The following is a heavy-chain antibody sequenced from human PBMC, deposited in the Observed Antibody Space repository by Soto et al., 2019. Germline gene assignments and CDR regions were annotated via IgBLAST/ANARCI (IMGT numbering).Heavy chain of an antibody. CDR3: AREPAAIRRAFDI. CDR2: TYYSGST. J-gene: IGHJ3*02. V-gene: IGHV4-31*03. CDR1: GGSISSGGYY. D-gene: IGHD2-2*02. Sequence: SETLSLTCTVSGGSISSGGYYWSWIRQHPGKGLEWIGYTYYSGSTYYNPSLKSRVTISVDTSKNQFSLKLSSVTAADTAVYYCAREPAAIRRAFDIWGQGTMGTVSS.